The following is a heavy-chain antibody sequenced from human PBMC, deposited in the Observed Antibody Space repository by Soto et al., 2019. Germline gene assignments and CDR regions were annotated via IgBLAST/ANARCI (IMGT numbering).Heavy chain of an antibody. CDR3: ASTLDPLDAFDI. CDR1: GYSFSSYW. V-gene: IGHV5-51*01. D-gene: IGHD3-16*02. Sequence: PGESLKISCKGFGYSFSSYWIGWVRQMPGKGLEWMGIIYPGDSDTRYSPSFQGQVTISADKSITTAYLQWSSLKASDTAMYYCASTLDPLDAFDIWGQGTMVTVSS. CDR2: IYPGDSDT. J-gene: IGHJ3*02.